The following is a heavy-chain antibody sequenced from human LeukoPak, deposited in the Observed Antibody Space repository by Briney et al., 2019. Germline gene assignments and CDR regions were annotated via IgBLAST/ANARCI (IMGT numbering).Heavy chain of an antibody. CDR3: ARDYYGSGTLGAFDI. Sequence: ASVKVSCKASGYTFTGYYMHWVRQAPGQGLEWMGWINPNSGGTNYAQKFQGWVTMTRDTSISTAYMELSRLRSDDTAVYYCARDYYGSGTLGAFDIWGQGTMVTVSS. CDR1: GYTFTGYY. CDR2: INPNSGGT. D-gene: IGHD3-10*01. V-gene: IGHV1-2*04. J-gene: IGHJ3*02.